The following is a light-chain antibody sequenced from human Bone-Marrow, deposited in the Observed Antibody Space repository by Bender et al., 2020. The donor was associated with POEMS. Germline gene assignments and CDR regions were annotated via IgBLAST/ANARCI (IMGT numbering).Light chain of an antibody. V-gene: IGLV3-1*01. J-gene: IGLJ2*01. CDR2: QDT. CDR3: QAWDTYSVI. CDR1: DLGDKY. Sequence: SYEVTQPPSVSVSPGQTASITCSGDDLGDKYVARYQQKPGQSPVLVIYQDTKRPSGIPERFSGSNSGNTATLTISGTQAMDEADYYCQAWDTYSVIFGGGTKLTVL.